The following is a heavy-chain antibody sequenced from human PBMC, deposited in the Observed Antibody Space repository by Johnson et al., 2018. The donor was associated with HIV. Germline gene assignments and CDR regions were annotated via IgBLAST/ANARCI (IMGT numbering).Heavy chain of an antibody. V-gene: IGHV3-30*19. CDR1: GFTFSSYG. J-gene: IGHJ3*02. D-gene: IGHD4-17*01. CDR3: AKVALTTVTTPGRDAFDI. CDR2: ISYDGSEK. Sequence: QVQLVESGGGVVQPGGSLRLSCAASGFTFSSYGMHWVRQAPGKGLEWVAVISYDGSEKHFADSVKGRFAISRDNSKNTLYLQMNSLRAEDAAVYYCAKVALTTVTTPGRDAFDIWGPGTMVTVSS.